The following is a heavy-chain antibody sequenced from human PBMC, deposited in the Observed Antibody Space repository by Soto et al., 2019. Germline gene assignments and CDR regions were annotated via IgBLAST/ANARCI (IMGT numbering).Heavy chain of an antibody. CDR3: AVAVAGLTAIGY. CDR1: GFTFSSYW. D-gene: IGHD6-19*01. CDR2: IKRDGSST. V-gene: IGHV3-74*01. Sequence: EVQLAESGGGLVQPGGSLRLSCAASGFTFSSYWMHWVRQAPGKGLVWVSRIKRDGSSTSYADSVKGRFTISRDNAKNTLYPQMISLRAADTAVYYWAVAVAGLTAIGYWGQGTLVTVSS. J-gene: IGHJ4*02.